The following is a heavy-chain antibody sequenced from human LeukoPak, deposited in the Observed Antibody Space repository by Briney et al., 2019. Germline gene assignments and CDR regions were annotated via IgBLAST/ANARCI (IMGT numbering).Heavy chain of an antibody. CDR2: IDSGSDDI. V-gene: IGHV3-21*05. J-gene: IGHJ4*02. D-gene: IGHD5-18*01. Sequence: GGSLRLSCAASGFSFSLYAMNWVRQAPGKGLEWISYIDSGSDDILHADSVRGRFAISRDNAKNTLYLEMNSLRAEDTAVYYCARDTYRPQLIDSWGQGTLVTVSS. CDR3: ARDTYRPQLIDS. CDR1: GFSFSLYA.